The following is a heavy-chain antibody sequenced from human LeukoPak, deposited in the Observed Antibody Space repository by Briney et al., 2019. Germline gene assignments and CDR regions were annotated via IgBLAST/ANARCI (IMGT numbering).Heavy chain of an antibody. Sequence: PSETLSLTCTVSGYSISSGYYWGWIRQPPGKGLEWIGSIYHSGSTYYNPSLKSRVTISVDTSKNQFSLKLSSVTAADTAIYYCARDLHKLLWFGELSGDAFDIWGQGTMVTVSS. CDR1: GYSISSGYY. D-gene: IGHD3-10*01. J-gene: IGHJ3*02. CDR3: ARDLHKLLWFGELSGDAFDI. CDR2: IYHSGST. V-gene: IGHV4-38-2*02.